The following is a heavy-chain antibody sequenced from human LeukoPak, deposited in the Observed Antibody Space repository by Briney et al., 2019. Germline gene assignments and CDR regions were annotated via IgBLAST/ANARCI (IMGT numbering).Heavy chain of an antibody. CDR1: GFTFDSYA. J-gene: IGHJ3*01. CDR3: AKCSASYDNDAFDV. Sequence: GGSLRLSCAASGFTFDSYAMNWVRQAPGKGLEWVSFISGGGAKTRYADSVKGQFTISGDNSKNTLYLQMNILRPEDTAIYYCAKCSASYDNDAFDVWGQGTMVSVSS. D-gene: IGHD3-10*02. CDR2: ISGGGAKT. V-gene: IGHV3-23*01.